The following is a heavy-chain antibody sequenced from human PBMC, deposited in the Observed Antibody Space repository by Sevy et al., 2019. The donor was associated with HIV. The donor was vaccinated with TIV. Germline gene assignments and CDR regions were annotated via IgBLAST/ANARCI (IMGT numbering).Heavy chain of an antibody. CDR3: VLWDYYGSGFHYYYYGMDV. Sequence: ASVKVSCKASGYTFTGYYMHWVRQAPGQGLEWMGWINPNSGGTNCAQKFQGRVTMTWDTSISTAYMELSRLRSDDTAVYYCVLWDYYGSGFHYYYYGMDVWGQGTTVTVSS. V-gene: IGHV1-2*02. D-gene: IGHD3-10*01. J-gene: IGHJ6*02. CDR1: GYTFTGYY. CDR2: INPNSGGT.